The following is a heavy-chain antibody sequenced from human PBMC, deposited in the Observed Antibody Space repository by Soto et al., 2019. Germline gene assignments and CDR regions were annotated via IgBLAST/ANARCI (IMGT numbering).Heavy chain of an antibody. CDR3: ARLSTSAGRRDLAC. CDR2: MNQDGSES. J-gene: IGHJ4*02. V-gene: IGHV3-7*01. CDR1: GFSLSSYW. Sequence: EVQLVESGGGLVQPGGSLRLSCEASGFSLSSYWMSWVRQAPGKGLEWVANMNQDGSESDYVGSVKGRFTFTRDNVKNSLYLQMNSLRAEDTAVYYCARLSTSAGRRDLACWGQGTLVTVSS.